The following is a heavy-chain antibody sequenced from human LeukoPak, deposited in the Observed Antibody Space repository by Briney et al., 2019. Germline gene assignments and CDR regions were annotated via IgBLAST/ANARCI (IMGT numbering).Heavy chain of an antibody. CDR3: AKAGAVVVVAAKYFDY. CDR2: ISGSGSST. V-gene: IGHV3-23*01. CDR1: GFTFSTYE. Sequence: GGSLRLSCAASGFTFSTYEMDWVRQAPGKGLEWVSAISGSGSSTYYADSVKGRFTISRDNSKNTLYLQMNSLRAEDTAVYYCAKAGAVVVVAAKYFDYWGQGTLVTVSS. D-gene: IGHD2-15*01. J-gene: IGHJ4*02.